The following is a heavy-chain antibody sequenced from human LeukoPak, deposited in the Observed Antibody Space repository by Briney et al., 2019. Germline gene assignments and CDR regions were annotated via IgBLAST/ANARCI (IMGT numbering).Heavy chain of an antibody. CDR3: ARQDGYSGYDGGFDS. CDR2: IYYSGIT. J-gene: IGHJ4*02. V-gene: IGHV4-59*08. Sequence: SETLSLTCTVSGGSISGYYWSWIRQPPGNGLEGIGYIYYSGITKYNPSLKSRVTISVDTSKNQFSLKLSSVTAADTAVYYCARQDGYSGYDGGFDSWGQGTLVTVSS. CDR1: GGSISGYY. D-gene: IGHD5-12*01.